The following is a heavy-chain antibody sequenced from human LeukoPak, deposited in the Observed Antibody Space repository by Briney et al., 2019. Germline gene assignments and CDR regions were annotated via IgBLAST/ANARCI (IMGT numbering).Heavy chain of an antibody. D-gene: IGHD4-17*01. CDR1: GYSFTSYW. J-gene: IGHJ3*02. CDR3: ARRDYVAIDAFDI. Sequence: GESLQISCRGSGYSFTSYWIGWVRQLPGKGLEWMGIIYPGDSDTRYSPSFQGQVTISADKSISTAYLQWSSLKASDTAMYYCARRDYVAIDAFDIWGQGTMVTVSS. V-gene: IGHV5-51*01. CDR2: IYPGDSDT.